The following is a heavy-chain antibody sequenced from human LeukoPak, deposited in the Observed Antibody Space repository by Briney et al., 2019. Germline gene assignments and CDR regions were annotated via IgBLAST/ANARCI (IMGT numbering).Heavy chain of an antibody. D-gene: IGHD3-22*01. CDR1: GRSISSGSYH. V-gene: IGHV4-61*02. CDR3: ARVHSYYDSSGVSDHDAFDI. CDR2: IYTSGST. J-gene: IGHJ3*02. Sequence: KASETLSLTCTASGRSISSGSYHWRWIRQPAGKGLEWIGRIYTSGSTNYNPSLKSRVTISVDTSKNQFSLKLSSVTAAYTAVYYCARVHSYYDSSGVSDHDAFDIWGQGTMVTVSS.